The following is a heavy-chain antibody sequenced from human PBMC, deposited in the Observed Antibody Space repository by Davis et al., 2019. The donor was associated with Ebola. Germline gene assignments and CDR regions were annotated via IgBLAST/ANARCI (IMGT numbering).Heavy chain of an antibody. V-gene: IGHV1-2*04. CDR3: ARAIAGLWSEYDYGMDV. D-gene: IGHD5-18*01. CDR1: GYTFTGYY. J-gene: IGHJ6*02. CDR2: INPNSGGT. Sequence: SVKVSCKASGYTFTGYYMHWVRQAPGQGLEWMGWINPNSGGTNYAQKFQGWVTMTRDTSISTAYMELSRLRSDDTAVYYCARAIAGLWSEYDYGMDVWGQGTTVTVSS.